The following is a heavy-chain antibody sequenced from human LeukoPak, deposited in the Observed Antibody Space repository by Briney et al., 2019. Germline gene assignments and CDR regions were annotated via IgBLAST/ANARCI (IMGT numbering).Heavy chain of an antibody. Sequence: PSETLSLTCTVSGGSISSYYWSWIRQPPGKGLEWIGYIYYSGSTNYNPSLKSRVTISVDTSKNQFSLKLSSVTAADTAVYYCARAGSGSAIDYWGRGTLVTVSS. D-gene: IGHD3-10*01. CDR2: IYYSGST. CDR1: GGSISSYY. V-gene: IGHV4-59*01. J-gene: IGHJ4*02. CDR3: ARAGSGSAIDY.